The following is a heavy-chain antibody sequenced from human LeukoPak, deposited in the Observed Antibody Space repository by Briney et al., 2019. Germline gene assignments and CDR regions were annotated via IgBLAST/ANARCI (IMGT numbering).Heavy chain of an antibody. CDR2: IVVGSDNT. Sequence: ASVKVSCKASGFTFTSSAVQWVRQARGQRLEWIGWIVVGSDNTNYAQKFQERVTITRDMSTSTAYMELSRLRSDDTAVYYCARDLSYYGMDVWGQGTTVTVSS. D-gene: IGHD3-16*02. CDR3: ARDLSYYGMDV. V-gene: IGHV1-58*01. CDR1: GFTFTSSA. J-gene: IGHJ6*02.